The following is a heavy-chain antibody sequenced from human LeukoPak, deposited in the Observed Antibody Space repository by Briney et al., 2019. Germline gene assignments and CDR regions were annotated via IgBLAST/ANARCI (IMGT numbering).Heavy chain of an antibody. D-gene: IGHD3-22*01. CDR2: ISSSSSYI. V-gene: IGHV3-21*01. Sequence: GGSLRLSCAASGFTFSSYSMNWVRQAPGKGLEWVSSISSSSSYIYYADSVKGRFTISRDNAKNSLYLQMNSLRAEDTAVYYCAKVFSGGASGYYYFDYWGQGTLVTVSS. CDR1: GFTFSSYS. J-gene: IGHJ4*02. CDR3: AKVFSGGASGYYYFDY.